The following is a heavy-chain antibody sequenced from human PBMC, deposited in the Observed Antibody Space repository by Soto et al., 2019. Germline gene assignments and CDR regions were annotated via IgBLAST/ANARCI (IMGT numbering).Heavy chain of an antibody. Sequence: GGSLRLSCAASGFTFSVYAMHWVRQAPGKGLEWVAVTSYDGSDKDYADSVKGRFTISRGNSKNTLYLQMNSLRVEDTAVYYCARVPSSDTYCSGGGCYSGFDYWGQGTLVTVSS. CDR3: ARVPSSDTYCSGGGCYSGFDY. D-gene: IGHD2-15*01. CDR2: TSYDGSDK. CDR1: GFTFSVYA. V-gene: IGHV3-30*04. J-gene: IGHJ4*02.